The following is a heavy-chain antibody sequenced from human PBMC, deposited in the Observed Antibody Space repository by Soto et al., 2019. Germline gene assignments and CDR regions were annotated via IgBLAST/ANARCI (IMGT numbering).Heavy chain of an antibody. CDR1: GGTFSSYA. V-gene: IGHV1-69*01. Sequence: QVQLVQSGAEVKKPGSSVKVSCKASGGTFSSYAISWVRQAPGQGLEWMGGIIPIFGTANYAQKFQGRVTITADESRSTPYMELSSLRSENTAVYYCARGIAAAGTLFFLGGNWFAPWGQGTLVTVSS. J-gene: IGHJ5*02. CDR2: IIPIFGTA. D-gene: IGHD6-13*01. CDR3: ARGIAAAGTLFFLGGNWFAP.